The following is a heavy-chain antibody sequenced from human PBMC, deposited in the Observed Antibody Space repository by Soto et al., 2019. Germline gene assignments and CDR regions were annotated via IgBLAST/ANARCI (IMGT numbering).Heavy chain of an antibody. V-gene: IGHV3-48*02. CDR1: GFTFSSYS. CDR2: ISSSSSTI. CDR3: AREGDYSNYKDHYYYGMDV. Sequence: GGSLRLSCAASGFTFSSYSMNWVRQAPGKGLEWVSYISSSSSTIYYADSVKGRFTISRDNAKNSLYLQMNSLRDEDTAVYYCAREGDYSNYKDHYYYGMDVWGQGTTVTVSS. J-gene: IGHJ6*02. D-gene: IGHD4-4*01.